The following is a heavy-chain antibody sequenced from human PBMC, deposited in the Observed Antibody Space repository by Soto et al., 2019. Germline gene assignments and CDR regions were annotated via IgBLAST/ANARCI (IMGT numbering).Heavy chain of an antibody. CDR2: ISWNSGSI. CDR3: AKERRRYRFNWFDP. CDR1: GFTFDDYA. D-gene: IGHD5-18*01. J-gene: IGHJ5*02. Sequence: GGSLRLSCAASGFTFDDYAMHWVRQAPGKGLEWVSGISWNSGSIGYADSVKGRFTISRDNAKNSLYLQMNSLRAEDTALYYCAKERRRYRFNWFDPWGQGTLVTVSS. V-gene: IGHV3-9*01.